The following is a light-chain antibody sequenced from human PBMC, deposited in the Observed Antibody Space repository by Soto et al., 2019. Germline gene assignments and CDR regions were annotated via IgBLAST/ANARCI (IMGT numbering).Light chain of an antibody. CDR2: SNN. CDR1: SSNIGSNT. V-gene: IGLV1-44*01. CDR3: AAWDDSLNVV. Sequence: QSVLTQPPSASGTPGQRVTISCSGSSSNIGSNTVNWYQQLPGTAPKLLIYSNNQRPSGVPDRFSGSKSGTSASLAISGLQSEDGADYYCAAWDDSLNVVFGAGTKLTVL. J-gene: IGLJ2*01.